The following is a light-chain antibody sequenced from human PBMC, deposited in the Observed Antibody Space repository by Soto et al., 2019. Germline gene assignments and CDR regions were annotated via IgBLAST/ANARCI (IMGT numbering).Light chain of an antibody. CDR3: MQGTHRPPLT. Sequence: DVVLTQSPLSLSVTLGQPASMFCRSSQGLVSSDRNTFLNWFHQRPGQSPRRLIYKVSKRDSGVPDRFSGSGSGTNFTLNISSVEAEDVGTYYCMQGTHRPPLTFGGGTKVELK. CDR1: QGLVSSDRNTF. CDR2: KVS. J-gene: IGKJ4*01. V-gene: IGKV2-30*01.